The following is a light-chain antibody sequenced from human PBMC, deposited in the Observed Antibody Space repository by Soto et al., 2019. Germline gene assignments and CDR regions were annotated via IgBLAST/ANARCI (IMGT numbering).Light chain of an antibody. CDR1: SSNIGSNN. CDR2: SNN. CDR3: AAWDDSLNGGV. V-gene: IGLV1-44*01. Sequence: QSVLTQPPSASGTPGQRVTISCSGSSSNIGSNNLNWYQQLPGTAPKLLIYSNNQRPSGVPERFSGSKSGTSASLAISGLQSEDGADYYCAAWDDSLNGGVFGGGTKVTVL. J-gene: IGLJ3*02.